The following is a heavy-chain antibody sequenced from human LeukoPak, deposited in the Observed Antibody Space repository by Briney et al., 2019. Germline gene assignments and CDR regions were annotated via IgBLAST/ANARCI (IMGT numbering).Heavy chain of an antibody. J-gene: IGHJ4*02. Sequence: SETLSLTCAVYGGSFSGYYWSWLRQPPGKGLEWIGEINHSGSTNYNPSLTSRVTISVDTSKNQFSLKLSSVTAADTAVYYCARDPAMYYYDSSGYYHPFDYWGQGTLVTVSS. D-gene: IGHD3-22*01. V-gene: IGHV4-34*01. CDR2: INHSGST. CDR3: ARDPAMYYYDSSGYYHPFDY. CDR1: GGSFSGYY.